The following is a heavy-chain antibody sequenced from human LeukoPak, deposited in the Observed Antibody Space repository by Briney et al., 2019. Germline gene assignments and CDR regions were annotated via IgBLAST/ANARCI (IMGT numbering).Heavy chain of an antibody. CDR3: ARDQVNGVWGTWFDP. D-gene: IGHD2-8*01. CDR2: IYSGGST. V-gene: IGHV3-66*02. CDR1: GFTVSSNY. J-gene: IGHJ5*02. Sequence: GGSLRLSCAASGFTVSSNYMSWVRQAPGKGLEWVSVIYSGGSTYYADSVKGRFTISRDNSKNTLYLQMNSLRAEDTAVYYCARDQVNGVWGTWFDPWGQGTLVTVSS.